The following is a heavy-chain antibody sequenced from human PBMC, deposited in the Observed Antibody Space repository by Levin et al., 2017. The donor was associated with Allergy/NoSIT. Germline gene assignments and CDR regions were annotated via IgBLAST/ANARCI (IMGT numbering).Heavy chain of an antibody. D-gene: IGHD1-26*01. Sequence: SETLSLTCAVYGGSFSGYYWSWIRQPPGKGLEWIGEINHSGSTNYNPSLKSRVTISVDTSKNQFSLKLSSVTAADTAVYYCARSGSWFPIDYWGQGTLVTVSS. CDR2: INHSGST. CDR3: ARSGSWFPIDY. CDR1: GGSFSGYY. J-gene: IGHJ4*02. V-gene: IGHV4-34*01.